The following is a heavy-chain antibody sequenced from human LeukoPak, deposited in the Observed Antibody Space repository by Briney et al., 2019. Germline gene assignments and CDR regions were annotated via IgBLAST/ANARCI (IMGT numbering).Heavy chain of an antibody. D-gene: IGHD3-16*01. CDR3: ARGNYDYVWGQPSDAFGI. CDR2: ISSSSSTI. J-gene: IGHJ3*02. Sequence: GGSLRLSCAASGFTFSSYSMNWVRQAPGKGLEWVSYISSSSSTIYYADSVKGRFTISRDNAKNSLYLQMNSLRAEDTAVYYCARGNYDYVWGQPSDAFGIWGQGTMVTVSS. V-gene: IGHV3-48*01. CDR1: GFTFSSYS.